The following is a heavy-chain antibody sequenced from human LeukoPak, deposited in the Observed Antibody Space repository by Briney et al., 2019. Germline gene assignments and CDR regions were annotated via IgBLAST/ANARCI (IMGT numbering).Heavy chain of an antibody. J-gene: IGHJ4*02. V-gene: IGHV1-69*04. CDR3: ARDSTVTSLGDY. CDR1: GGTFSSYT. D-gene: IGHD4-11*01. Sequence: SVKVSCKASGGTFSSYTISWVRRAPGQGLEWMGRIIPILGIANYAQKFQGRVTITADKSTSTAYMELSSLRSEDTAVYYCARDSTVTSLGDYWGQGTLVTVSS. CDR2: IIPILGIA.